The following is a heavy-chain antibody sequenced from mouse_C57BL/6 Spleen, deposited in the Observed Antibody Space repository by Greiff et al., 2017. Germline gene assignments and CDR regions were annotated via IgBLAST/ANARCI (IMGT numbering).Heavy chain of an antibody. CDR3: ARGYYGNGWYFDV. V-gene: IGHV1-82*01. CDR1: GYAFSSSW. J-gene: IGHJ1*03. D-gene: IGHD2-1*01. CDR2: IYPGDGDT. Sequence: QVQLQQSGPELVKPGASVKISCKASGYAFSSSWLNWVKQRPGKGLEWIGRIYPGDGDTNYNGKFKGKATLTADKSSSAAYMQLSSLTSEDSAVYFCARGYYGNGWYFDVWGTGTTVTVSS.